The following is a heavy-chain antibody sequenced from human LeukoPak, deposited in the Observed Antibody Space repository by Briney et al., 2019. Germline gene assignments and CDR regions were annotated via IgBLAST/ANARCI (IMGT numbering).Heavy chain of an antibody. J-gene: IGHJ4*02. D-gene: IGHD3-3*01. CDR3: ARVAGFWSDQYYFDY. Sequence: SETLSLTCTVSGDSINDHYWSWIRQPPGEGLEWIAYIYSSVSTNYNPSLKSRVTISIDTSKSQFSLKLSSVTAADTAVYYCARVAGFWSDQYYFDYWGQGTLVTVSS. V-gene: IGHV4-4*09. CDR1: GDSINDHY. CDR2: IYSSVST.